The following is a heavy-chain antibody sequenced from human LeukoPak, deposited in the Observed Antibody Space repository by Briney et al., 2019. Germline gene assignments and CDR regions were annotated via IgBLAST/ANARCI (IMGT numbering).Heavy chain of an antibody. D-gene: IGHD1-14*01. V-gene: IGHV3-23*01. CDR3: AKVFNRGDSYYGMDV. Sequence: GGSLRLSCAVSGVTFSSYAISWVCQAPRQGLEWVSAISGSGGSTYYADSVKDRFTTTTVNSKNTLYLQMNSLRAEDTAVYYCAKVFNRGDSYYGMDVWGQGPTVTVSS. J-gene: IGHJ6*02. CDR2: ISGSGGST. CDR1: GVTFSSYA.